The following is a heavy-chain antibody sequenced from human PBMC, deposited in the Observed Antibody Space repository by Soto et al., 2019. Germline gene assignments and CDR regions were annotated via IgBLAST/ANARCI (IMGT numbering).Heavy chain of an antibody. CDR3: AKFLTTSGSDVFDV. J-gene: IGHJ3*01. Sequence: HPGGYLRLSCAAYGFIFRHYGMHWVRQAPGKGLEWAAVIAYDGTNAYYADSVKGRFTISRDNSNNTLYLQMNSLRADDTAVYYCAKFLTTSGSDVFDVWCPGILVTVS. D-gene: IGHD1-1*01. CDR2: IAYDGTNA. CDR1: GFIFRHYG. V-gene: IGHV3-30*18.